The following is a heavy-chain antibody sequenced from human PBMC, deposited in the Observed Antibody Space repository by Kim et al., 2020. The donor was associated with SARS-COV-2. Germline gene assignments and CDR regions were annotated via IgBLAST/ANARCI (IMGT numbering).Heavy chain of an antibody. D-gene: IGHD6-19*01. CDR1: GFAFGNSW. CDR2: IKSYSDAGTT. V-gene: IGHV3-15*01. J-gene: IGHJ4*02. CDR3: TTEGWYDY. Sequence: GGSLRLSCEASGFAFGNSWMSWVRHVPGKGLEWVGRIKSYSDAGTTDYATVVKGRFTISRDDSKNTLYLQMNSLKTEDTAVYYCTTEGWYDYWGQGTLVT.